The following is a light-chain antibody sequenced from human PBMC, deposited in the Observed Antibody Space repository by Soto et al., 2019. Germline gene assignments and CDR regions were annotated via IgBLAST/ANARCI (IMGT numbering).Light chain of an antibody. CDR1: SRDIGNYNY. Sequence: QSVLTQPPSASGTPGQRVTFSCTGTSRDIGNYNYVSWYQHHPGKAPKLMIYEVTSRPSGVSDRFSGSKSGMTASLTISGLQPEDEADYFCASYRSANTLVVFGTGTKVTVL. V-gene: IGLV2-14*01. CDR3: ASYRSANTLVV. J-gene: IGLJ1*01. CDR2: EVT.